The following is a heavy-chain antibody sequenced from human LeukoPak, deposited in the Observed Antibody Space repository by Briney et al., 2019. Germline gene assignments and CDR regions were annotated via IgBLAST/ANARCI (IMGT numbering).Heavy chain of an antibody. CDR2: ISDNGDDT. J-gene: IGHJ4*02. CDR1: GFTFSDYA. Sequence: GGSLRLSCSVSGFTFSDYAMHWVRQAPGKGLEYVSAISDNGDDTFYADSLQGRFTISRDNSKNTLYLQMSSLRADDTAVYYCVKELGYGLGTYYNGFDYWGQGTLVTVSS. V-gene: IGHV3-64D*09. D-gene: IGHD3-10*01. CDR3: VKELGYGLGTYYNGFDY.